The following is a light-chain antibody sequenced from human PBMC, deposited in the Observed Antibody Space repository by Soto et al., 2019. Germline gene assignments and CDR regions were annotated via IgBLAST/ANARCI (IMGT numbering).Light chain of an antibody. CDR2: GAS. CDR1: QSVSSN. Sequence: EIVMTQSPATLSVSPGERATLSCRANQSVSSNLAWYQQKPGQAPRLLIYGASTRATGIPARFSGSGSGTEFTLTISSLQSEELAVYYCQKYNNWPGTFGQGTKVEIK. V-gene: IGKV3-15*01. CDR3: QKYNNWPGT. J-gene: IGKJ1*01.